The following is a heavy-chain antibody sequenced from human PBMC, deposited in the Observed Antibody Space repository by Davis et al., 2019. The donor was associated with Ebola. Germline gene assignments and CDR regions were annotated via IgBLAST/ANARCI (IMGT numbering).Heavy chain of an antibody. Sequence: AASVKVSCKASGYTFTHYGISWVRQAPGQGLEWMGWISAYNGDTNYEQKLQGRVTMTTDTSTSTAYMELSSLRSEDTAVYYCARATRCGGDCYPDYWGQGTLVTVSS. J-gene: IGHJ4*02. CDR3: ARATRCGGDCYPDY. V-gene: IGHV1-18*04. D-gene: IGHD2-21*02. CDR2: ISAYNGDT. CDR1: GYTFTHYG.